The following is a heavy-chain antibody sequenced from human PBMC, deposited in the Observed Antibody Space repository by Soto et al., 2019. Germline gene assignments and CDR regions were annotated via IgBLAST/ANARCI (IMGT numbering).Heavy chain of an antibody. CDR2: IYWDDSK. CDR3: AHKGPEDWPLDY. V-gene: IGHV2-5*02. D-gene: IGHD3-9*01. Sequence: QITLKESGPTLVRPTQTLTLTCAFSGFSLSTSGVGVGWIRQPPGKALAWLAVIYWDDSKHYSPSLRSRLTITRATSNNQVVLTMTNMDPMDTGTYYCAHKGPEDWPLDYWGQGTLVTVSS. CDR1: GFSLSTSGVG. J-gene: IGHJ4*02.